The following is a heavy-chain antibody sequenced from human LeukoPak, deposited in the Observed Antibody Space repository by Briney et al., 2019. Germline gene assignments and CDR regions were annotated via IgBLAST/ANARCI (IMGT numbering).Heavy chain of an antibody. CDR2: IRYDGSNE. CDR1: GFTFSIYD. CDR3: AKANKYGDYVEEFDY. D-gene: IGHD4-17*01. Sequence: GGSLRLSCEASGFTFSIYDMYWVRQAPGKGLEWVAFIRYDGSNEYYADSVKGRFTISRDKSKNTLSLQMNSLRAEDTAVYYCAKANKYGDYVEEFDYWGQGTLVTVSS. V-gene: IGHV3-30*02. J-gene: IGHJ4*02.